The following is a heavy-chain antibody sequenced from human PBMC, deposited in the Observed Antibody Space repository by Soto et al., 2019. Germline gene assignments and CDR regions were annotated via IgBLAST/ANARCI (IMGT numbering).Heavy chain of an antibody. CDR2: ISAYNGNT. CDR3: ARGMTTVTNGWYFDL. V-gene: IGHV1-18*01. CDR1: GYTFTSYG. Sequence: QVQLVQSGAEVKKPGASVKVSCKASGYTFTSYGISWVRQAPGQGLEWMGWISAYNGNTNHAQKLQVRVTMTTDTSTSTAYMELRSLRSDDTAVYYCARGMTTVTNGWYFDLWGRGTLVTVSS. D-gene: IGHD4-17*01. J-gene: IGHJ2*01.